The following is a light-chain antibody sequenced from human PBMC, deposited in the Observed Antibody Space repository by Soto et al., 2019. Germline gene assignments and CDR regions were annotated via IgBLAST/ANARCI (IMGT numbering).Light chain of an antibody. Sequence: DIHVAQSTSTRSSSMGDRFTITCLASQSISSWLAWYQQKPGKAPKLLIYHASNLQSGVPSRFSGSGSGTEFTLTISSLQPDDFATYYCQHSNSYSEAFGPGTKVDIK. CDR1: QSISSW. CDR2: HAS. J-gene: IGKJ1*01. CDR3: QHSNSYSEA. V-gene: IGKV1-5*01.